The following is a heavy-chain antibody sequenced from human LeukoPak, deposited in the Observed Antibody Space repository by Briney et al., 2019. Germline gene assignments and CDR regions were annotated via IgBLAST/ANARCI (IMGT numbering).Heavy chain of an antibody. CDR1: GFTFSSYA. CDR2: ISYDGSNK. V-gene: IGHV3-30-3*01. D-gene: IGHD6-13*01. CDR3: ATRIAAAGRGDY. J-gene: IGHJ4*02. Sequence: PGGSLRLSCAASGFTFSSYAMHWVRQAPGKGLEWVAVISYDGSNKYYADSVKGRFTISRDNSKNTLYLQMNSLRAEDTAVYYCATRIAAAGRGDYWGQGTLVTVSS.